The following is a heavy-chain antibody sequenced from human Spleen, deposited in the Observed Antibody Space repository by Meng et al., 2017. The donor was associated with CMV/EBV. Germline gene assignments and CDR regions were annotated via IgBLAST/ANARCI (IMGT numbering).Heavy chain of an antibody. CDR3: AKEQECCRSSVLDY. Sequence: ASVKVSCKGSGYTFTGYYIHWVRQAPGQGLEWMGWINPNGGATNYVKEFQGRVTMTRDASISTAYMELSRLRSDDTAVYYCAKEQECCRSSVLDYWGQGTLVTVSS. CDR2: INPNGGAT. CDR1: GYTFTGYY. V-gene: IGHV1-2*02. J-gene: IGHJ4*02. D-gene: IGHD6-6*01.